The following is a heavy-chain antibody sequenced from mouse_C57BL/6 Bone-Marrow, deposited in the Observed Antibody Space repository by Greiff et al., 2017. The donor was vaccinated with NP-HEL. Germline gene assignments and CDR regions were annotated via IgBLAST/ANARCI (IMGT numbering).Heavy chain of an antibody. J-gene: IGHJ4*01. CDR1: GFSLTSYG. D-gene: IGHD2-1*01. Sequence: VKLMESGPGLVAPSQSLSITCTVSGFSLTSYGVSWVRQPPGKGLEWLGVIWGDGSTNYHSALIYRMSISKDNSKSQVFLKLNSLQTDDTATYYGAKDHGNYRDYAMDYWGQGTSVTVSS. CDR3: AKDHGNYRDYAMDY. V-gene: IGHV2-3*01. CDR2: IWGDGST.